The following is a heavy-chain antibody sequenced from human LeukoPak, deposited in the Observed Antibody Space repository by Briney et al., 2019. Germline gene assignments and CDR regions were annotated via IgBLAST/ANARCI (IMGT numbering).Heavy chain of an antibody. V-gene: IGHV4-59*01. Sequence: PSETLSLTCTVSGGSIRSYYWSWIRQPPGKGLEWIGYIYYSGSTNYNPSLKSRVTISVDTSKNQFSLKLSSVTAADTAVYYCARHSKSEWELQAFDIWGQGTMVTVSS. CDR1: GGSIRSYY. CDR3: ARHSKSEWELQAFDI. CDR2: IYYSGST. J-gene: IGHJ3*02. D-gene: IGHD1-26*01.